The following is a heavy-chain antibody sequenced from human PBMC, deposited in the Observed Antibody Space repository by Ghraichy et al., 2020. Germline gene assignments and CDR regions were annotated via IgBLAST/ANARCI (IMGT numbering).Heavy chain of an antibody. CDR2: INPNSGGT. J-gene: IGHJ3*02. D-gene: IGHD5-18*01. V-gene: IGHV1-2*02. Sequence: ASVKVSCKASGYTFTGYYMHWVRQAPGQGLEWMGWINPNSGGTNYAQKFQGRVTMTRDTSISTAYMELSRLRSDDTAVYYCARDLMSGYRVTADAFDIWGQGTMVTVSS. CDR1: GYTFTGYY. CDR3: ARDLMSGYRVTADAFDI.